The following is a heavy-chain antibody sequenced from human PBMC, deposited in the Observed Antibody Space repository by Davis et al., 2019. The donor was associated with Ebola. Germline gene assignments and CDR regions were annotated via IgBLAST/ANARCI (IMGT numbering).Heavy chain of an antibody. D-gene: IGHD3-9*01. Sequence: PGGSLRLSCSASGFTFSSYAMSWVRQAPGKGLEWVSGINWNGGSTGYADSVKGRFTISRDNAKNSLYLEMRSLRAEDTASYYCARVNAVTGYSRFDPWGQGTLVTVSS. V-gene: IGHV3-20*04. CDR1: GFTFSSYA. CDR3: ARVNAVTGYSRFDP. J-gene: IGHJ5*02. CDR2: INWNGGST.